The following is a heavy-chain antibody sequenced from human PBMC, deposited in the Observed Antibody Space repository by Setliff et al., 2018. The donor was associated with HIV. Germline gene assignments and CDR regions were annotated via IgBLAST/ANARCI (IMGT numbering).Heavy chain of an antibody. CDR2: INPYSGKT. D-gene: IGHD3-3*01. V-gene: IGHV1-18*01. J-gene: IGHJ3*02. Sequence: ASVKVSCKPSGYTFTAYGLSWVRQAPGQGLEWMGWINPYSGKTKYAQNLQGRLAMTTDTSTSTAYMDLRSLRSDDTAVYYCARPLTTSYNFWGDAFAIRGQETMVTVSS. CDR3: ARPLTTSYNFWGDAFAI. CDR1: GYTFTAYG.